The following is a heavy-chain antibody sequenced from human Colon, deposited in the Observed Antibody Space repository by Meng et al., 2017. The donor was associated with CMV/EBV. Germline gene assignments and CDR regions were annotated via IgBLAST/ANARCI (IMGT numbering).Heavy chain of an antibody. J-gene: IGHJ5*02. CDR1: GYTFTSYD. D-gene: IGHD2-2*01. CDR2: MNPNSGNT. V-gene: IGHV1-8*01. Sequence: ASVKVSCKASGYTFTSYDINWVRQATGQGLEWMGWMNPNSGNTGYAQKFQGRVTMTRNTSISTAYMELSRLRSDDTAVYYCARTDCSTTSCYPFWFDPWGQGTLVTVSS. CDR3: ARTDCSTTSCYPFWFDP.